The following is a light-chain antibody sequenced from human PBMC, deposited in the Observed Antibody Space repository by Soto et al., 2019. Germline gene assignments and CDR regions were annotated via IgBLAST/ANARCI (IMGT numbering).Light chain of an antibody. CDR1: SSAVGGYNY. CDR3: SSYAGSKGV. J-gene: IGLJ1*01. V-gene: IGLV2-8*01. CDR2: EVS. Sequence: QSALTQPPSASGSPGQSVTISCTGTSSAVGGYNYVSWYQQHPGKAPKLMIYEVSKRPSGVPDRFSGSKSGNTASLTVSGLQAEDEADYYCSSYAGSKGVFGTGTKVTVL.